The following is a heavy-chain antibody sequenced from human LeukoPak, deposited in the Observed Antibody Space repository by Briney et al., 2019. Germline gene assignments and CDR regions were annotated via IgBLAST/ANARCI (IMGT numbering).Heavy chain of an antibody. V-gene: IGHV4-39*01. J-gene: IGHJ2*01. CDR1: GGSISSSSYC. Sequence: SETLSLTCTVSGGSISSSSYCWGWIRQPPGKGLEWSGIIYYSRTTYYKPSLKSRVHISVDTSKNQFSLKLSSVTAADTAVYYCAKHVRTMLVGSGDCDLWGRSTLVSVSS. D-gene: IGHD3-22*01. CDR3: AKHVRTMLVGSGDCDL. CDR2: IYYSRTT.